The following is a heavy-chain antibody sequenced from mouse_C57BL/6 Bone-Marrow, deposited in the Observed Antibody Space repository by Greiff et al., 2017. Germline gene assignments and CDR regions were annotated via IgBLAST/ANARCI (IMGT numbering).Heavy chain of an antibody. D-gene: IGHD1-1*01. V-gene: IGHV1-4*01. J-gene: IGHJ2*01. CDR1: GYTFTSYT. CDR2: INPSSGYT. Sequence: VQLQKSGAELARPGASVKMSCKASGYTFTSYTMHWVKQRPGQGLEWIGYINPSSGYTKYNQKFKDKATLTADKSSSTAYIQLSSLTSENSAVYYCARREGIYYGSSYYFDYWGQGTTLTVSS. CDR3: ARREGIYYGSSYYFDY.